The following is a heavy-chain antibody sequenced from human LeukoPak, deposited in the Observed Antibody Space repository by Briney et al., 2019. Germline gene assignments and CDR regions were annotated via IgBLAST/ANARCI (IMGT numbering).Heavy chain of an antibody. V-gene: IGHV1-69*05. CDR2: IIPIFGTA. Sequence: SVTVSCKASGGTFTTYAINWVRQAPGQGLEWMGRIIPIFGTATYAQKFQGRLTITTDESTNTAYMELSSLTSEDTAVYYCARQTGRRQWFDPWGQGTLVTVSS. CDR1: GGTFTTYA. J-gene: IGHJ5*02. CDR3: ARQTGRRQWFDP. D-gene: IGHD3-9*01.